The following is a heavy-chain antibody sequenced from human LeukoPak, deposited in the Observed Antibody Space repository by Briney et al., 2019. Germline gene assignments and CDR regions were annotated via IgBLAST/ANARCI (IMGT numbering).Heavy chain of an antibody. D-gene: IGHD3-22*01. CDR1: GVTFSSYW. CDR3: ASPNNMIVVVITGY. Sequence: PGGSLRLSCAASGVTFSSYWMSWVRQAPGKGLEWVANIKQDGSEKYYVDSVKGRFTISRDNAKNSLYLQMNSLRAEDTAVYYCASPNNMIVVVITGYWGQGTLVTVSS. CDR2: IKQDGSEK. J-gene: IGHJ4*02. V-gene: IGHV3-7*01.